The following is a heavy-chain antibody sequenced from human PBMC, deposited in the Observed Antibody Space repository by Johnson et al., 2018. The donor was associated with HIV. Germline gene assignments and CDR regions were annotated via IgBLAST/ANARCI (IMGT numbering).Heavy chain of an antibody. V-gene: IGHV3-66*01. CDR1: GFTVSSNY. Sequence: VQLVESGGGLVQPGGSLRLSCAASGFTVSSNYMSWVRQAPGKGLEWVSVFYSGSNKYFADSVKGRFIISRDNSKNSLYLQMNSLRAEDTAVYYCARTLLLWFGETYDAFDIWGQGTMVTVSS. CDR2: FYSGSNK. D-gene: IGHD3-10*01. CDR3: ARTLLLWFGETYDAFDI. J-gene: IGHJ3*02.